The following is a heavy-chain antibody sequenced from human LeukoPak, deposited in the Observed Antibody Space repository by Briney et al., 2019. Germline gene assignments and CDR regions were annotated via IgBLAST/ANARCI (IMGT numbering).Heavy chain of an antibody. CDR1: GGSISSGGYY. CDR2: IYYSGST. J-gene: IGHJ5*02. V-gene: IGHV4-39*01. D-gene: IGHD2-15*01. Sequence: SETLSLTCTVSGGSISSGGYYWSWIRQHPGKGLEWIGYIYYSGSTYYNPSLKSRVTISVDTSKNQFSLKLSSVTAADTAVYYCARHVGYCSGGSCQPFDPWGQGTLVTVSS. CDR3: ARHVGYCSGGSCQPFDP.